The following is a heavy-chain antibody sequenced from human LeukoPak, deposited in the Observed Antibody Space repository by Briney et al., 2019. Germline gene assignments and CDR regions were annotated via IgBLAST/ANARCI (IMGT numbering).Heavy chain of an antibody. CDR2: ISAYNGNT. CDR3: ARVRGYYDSSGPRDY. CDR1: GYTFTSYY. Sequence: GASVEVSCKTSGYTFTSYYMHWVRQAPGQGLEWMGWISAYNGNTNYAQKLQGRVTMTTDTSTSTAYMELRSLRSDDTAVYYCARVRGYYDSSGPRDYWGQGTLVTVSS. D-gene: IGHD3-22*01. V-gene: IGHV1-18*04. J-gene: IGHJ4*02.